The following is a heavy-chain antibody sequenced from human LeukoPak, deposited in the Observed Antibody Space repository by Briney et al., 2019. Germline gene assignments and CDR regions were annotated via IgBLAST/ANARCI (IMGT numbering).Heavy chain of an antibody. D-gene: IGHD4-17*01. Sequence: PGRSLRLSCAASGFTFDDYAMHWVRQAPGKGLEWVSGISWNSGSIGYADSVKGRFTISRDNAKNSLYLQMISLRAEDTALYYCAKDRIGDYGDLGGFDPWGQGTLVTVSS. V-gene: IGHV3-9*01. CDR1: GFTFDDYA. J-gene: IGHJ5*02. CDR2: ISWNSGSI. CDR3: AKDRIGDYGDLGGFDP.